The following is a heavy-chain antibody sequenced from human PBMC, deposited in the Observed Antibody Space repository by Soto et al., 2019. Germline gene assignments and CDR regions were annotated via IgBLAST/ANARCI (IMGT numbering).Heavy chain of an antibody. Sequence: GGPLRLSCAASGFTFSSYDMHWVRQATGKGLEWVSAIGTAGDPYYPGSVKGRFTISRENAKNSLYLQMNSLRAGDTAVYYCARGRDCTNGVCYAFDIWGQGTMVTVSS. J-gene: IGHJ3*02. CDR1: GFTFSSYD. D-gene: IGHD2-8*01. CDR3: ARGRDCTNGVCYAFDI. V-gene: IGHV3-13*05. CDR2: IGTAGDP.